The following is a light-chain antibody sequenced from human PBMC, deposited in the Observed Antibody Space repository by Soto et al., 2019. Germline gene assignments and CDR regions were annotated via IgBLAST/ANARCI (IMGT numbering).Light chain of an antibody. CDR1: QTVRNNY. V-gene: IGKV3D-20*02. Sequence: VLTQSPGTLSLSPGERATLSCRASQTVRNNYLAWYQQKPGQAPRLLIYDASSRAAGIPARFSASGTGTDFTLTISDVQPEDFAVYYCHQRQSWPRTFGQGTKVDIK. CDR2: DAS. CDR3: HQRQSWPRT. J-gene: IGKJ1*01.